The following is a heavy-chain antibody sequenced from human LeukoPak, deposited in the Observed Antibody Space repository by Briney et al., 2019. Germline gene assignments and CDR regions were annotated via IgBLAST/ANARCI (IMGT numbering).Heavy chain of an antibody. CDR3: ARLSGSPLSKYYYYMDV. Sequence: SETLSLTCTVSGDSISSYSWSWVRQTPGKGLEWIGYIYYSGTTDYNPSLKNRVTISIDTSRNHLSLNLNSVTAADTAAYYCARLSGSPLSKYYYYMDVWGKGTTVTVSS. D-gene: IGHD5/OR15-5a*01. V-gene: IGHV4-59*01. J-gene: IGHJ6*03. CDR2: IYYSGTT. CDR1: GDSISSYS.